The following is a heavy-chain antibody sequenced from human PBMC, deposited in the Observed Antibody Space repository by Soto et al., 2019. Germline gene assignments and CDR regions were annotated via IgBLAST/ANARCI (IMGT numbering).Heavy chain of an antibody. J-gene: IGHJ3*02. V-gene: IGHV3-15*01. CDR1: GFTFSNAW. Sequence: EVQLVESGGGLVKPGGSLRLYCAASGFTFSNAWMSWVRQAPGKGLEWVGRIKSKTDGGTTDYAAPVKGRFTISRDDSKNTLYLQMNSLKTEDTAVYYCTTDNEGYQLLFAGDFDIWGQGTMVTVSS. CDR3: TTDNEGYQLLFAGDFDI. D-gene: IGHD2-2*01. CDR2: IKSKTDGGTT.